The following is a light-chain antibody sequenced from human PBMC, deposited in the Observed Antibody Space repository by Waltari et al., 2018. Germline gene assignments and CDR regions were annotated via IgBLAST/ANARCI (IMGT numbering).Light chain of an antibody. V-gene: IGKV4-1*01. CDR3: QQYYSTPYS. Sequence: DTVMTQSPASLPVSLSERSTIHCKSSQSVLHSSNNKTYLVWYQQKPGQPPKALIYWASARESGVPDRFSGSGSGTDFTLTISSLQAEDVAVYYCQQYYSTPYSFGQGTKLEIK. J-gene: IGKJ2*01. CDR1: QSVLHSSNNKTY. CDR2: WAS.